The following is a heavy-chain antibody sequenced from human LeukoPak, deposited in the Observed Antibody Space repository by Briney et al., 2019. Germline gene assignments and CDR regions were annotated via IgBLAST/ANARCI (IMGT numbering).Heavy chain of an antibody. Sequence: PGGSLRLSCAASGFSFSSYSMNWVRQAPGKGLEWVSSISSSSSYIYYADSVKGRFTISRDNAKNSLYLQMNSLRAEDTAVYYCARDGGYDYVWGSPRGAFDIWGQGTMVTVSS. V-gene: IGHV3-21*01. CDR2: ISSSSSYI. CDR1: GFSFSSYS. CDR3: ARDGGYDYVWGSPRGAFDI. J-gene: IGHJ3*02. D-gene: IGHD3-16*01.